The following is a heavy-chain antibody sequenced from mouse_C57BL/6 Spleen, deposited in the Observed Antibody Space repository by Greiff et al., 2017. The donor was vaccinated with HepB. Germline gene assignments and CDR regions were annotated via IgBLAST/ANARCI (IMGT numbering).Heavy chain of an antibody. J-gene: IGHJ2*01. Sequence: QVQLQQPGAELVKPGASVKLSCKASGYTFTSYWMHWVKQRPGRGLEWIGRIDPNSGGTKYNEKFKGKATLTVDKPSSTAYMQLSSLTSEDSAVYYWDTSPYPYYYASGDQTLDYWGQGTTLTVSS. CDR2: IDPNSGGT. D-gene: IGHD1-1*01. V-gene: IGHV1-72*01. CDR1: GYTFTSYW. CDR3: DTSPYPYYYASGDQTLDY.